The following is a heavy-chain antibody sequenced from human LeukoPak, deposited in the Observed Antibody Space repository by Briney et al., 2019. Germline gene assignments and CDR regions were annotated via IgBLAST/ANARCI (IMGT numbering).Heavy chain of an antibody. CDR1: GFTFSSYA. J-gene: IGHJ3*01. CDR3: AKDLRWGDPLGRDAFDV. CDR2: ISASGDRT. D-gene: IGHD4-23*01. Sequence: GGSLRLSCAASGFTFSSYAMTWVRQAPGRGLEWFSSISASGDRTSYADSVKGRFTISRDSSKNTLYLQMNSLRAEDTAVYYCAKDLRWGDPLGRDAFDVWGQGTMVTVSS. V-gene: IGHV3-23*01.